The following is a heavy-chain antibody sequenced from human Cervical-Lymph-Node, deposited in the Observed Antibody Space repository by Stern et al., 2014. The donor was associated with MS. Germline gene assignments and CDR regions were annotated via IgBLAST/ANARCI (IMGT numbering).Heavy chain of an antibody. D-gene: IGHD5-24*01. J-gene: IGHJ6*02. CDR3: ARMIPTIKSGYYYFGMDV. V-gene: IGHV2-5*02. CDR2: IYWDDDK. Sequence: QITLKESGPTLVKPTQTLTLTCTFSGFSFTTSEVGVGWIRQPPGKALEWLGIIYWDDDKRYSPSLKSRLTITKDTSKNQVVLTMASMDLVDTATYYCARMIPTIKSGYYYFGMDVWGQGTTVTVSS. CDR1: GFSFTTSEVG.